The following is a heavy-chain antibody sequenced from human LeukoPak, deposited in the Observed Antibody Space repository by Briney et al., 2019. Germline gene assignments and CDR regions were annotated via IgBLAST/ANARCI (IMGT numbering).Heavy chain of an antibody. V-gene: IGHV4-59*08. CDR3: ARQYYYYSHMDV. CDR2: IYYSGST. Sequence: SETLSLTCTVSGGSIGSYYWSWIRQPPGKGLEWIGYIYYSGSTNYNPSLKSRVTISVDTSKNQFSLKLSSVTAADTAVYYCARQYYYYSHMDVWGQGTTVTVSS. J-gene: IGHJ6*02. CDR1: GGSIGSYY.